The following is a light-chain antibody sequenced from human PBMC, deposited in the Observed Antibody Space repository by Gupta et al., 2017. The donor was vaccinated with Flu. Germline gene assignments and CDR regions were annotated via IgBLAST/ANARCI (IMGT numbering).Light chain of an antibody. J-gene: IGKJ4*01. CDR3: QQYNNWPPRIT. CDR2: DAS. CDR1: QSVSSS. V-gene: IGKV3-15*01. Sequence: EIVMTQSPATLSVSPGERATLSCRASQSVSSSVAWYQQKPGQAPRLLIYDASTRATGIPDRFSGSGSGTEFTLTISSLQSEDFAIYHCQQYNNWPPRITFGGGTKVEIK.